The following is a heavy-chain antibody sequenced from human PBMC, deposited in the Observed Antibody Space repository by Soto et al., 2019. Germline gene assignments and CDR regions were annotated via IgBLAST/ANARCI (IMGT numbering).Heavy chain of an antibody. CDR2: ISGSGGST. J-gene: IGHJ4*02. CDR1: GFTFSDYA. CDR3: ARDLSSTWYPLDY. Sequence: EVQLLESGGGLVQPGGSLRLSCAASGFTFSDYAMTWIRQAPGKGLEWVSVISGSGGSTFYADSVKGRFTIYSDSCKNTVYLQMNSLRVEDTAVYYCARDLSSTWYPLDYWGQGTLVTVSS. V-gene: IGHV3-23*01. D-gene: IGHD6-13*01.